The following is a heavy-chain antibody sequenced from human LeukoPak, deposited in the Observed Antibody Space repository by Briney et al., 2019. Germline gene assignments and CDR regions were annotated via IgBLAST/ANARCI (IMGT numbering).Heavy chain of an antibody. J-gene: IGHJ4*02. CDR1: GYTLTELS. V-gene: IGHV1-24*01. D-gene: IGHD3-10*01. Sequence: ASVKVSCKVSGYTLTELSMHWVRQAPGKGLEWMGGFDPEDGETIYAQKFQGRVTMTEDTSTDTAYMELSSLRSEDTAVYYCATVTRTHKYYYGSGSPYYFDYWGQGTLVTVSS. CDR3: ATVTRTHKYYYGSGSPYYFDY. CDR2: FDPEDGET.